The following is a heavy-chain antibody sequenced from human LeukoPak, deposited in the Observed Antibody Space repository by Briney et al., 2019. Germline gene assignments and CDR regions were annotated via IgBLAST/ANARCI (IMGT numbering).Heavy chain of an antibody. CDR2: IKSKTEGGTA. V-gene: IGHV3-15*01. Sequence: GGSLRLSCAASGFTFSNVYMSWVCQAPGKGLEWVGRIKSKTEGGTADYAAPVKGRFTISRDDSKNTMYLQMDNLRTEDTAVYYCTTYKSYSDAWGQGTLVIVSS. D-gene: IGHD1-1*01. CDR3: TTYKSYSDA. CDR1: GFTFSNVY. J-gene: IGHJ5*02.